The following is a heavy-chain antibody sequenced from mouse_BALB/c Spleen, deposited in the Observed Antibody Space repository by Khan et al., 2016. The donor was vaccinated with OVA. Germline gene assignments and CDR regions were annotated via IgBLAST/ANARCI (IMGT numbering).Heavy chain of an antibody. V-gene: IGHV2-6-1*01. D-gene: IGHD2-10*01. CDR3: ARQPYYHYYIMDY. CDR1: GFSLTNYG. J-gene: IGHJ4*01. CDR2: IWSDGSA. Sequence: VQLQESGPGLVAPSQSLSITCTISGFSLTNYGVHWVRQPPGKGLEWLVVIWSDGSATYNSALKSRLSICKDNSKNQVFLKMNSLQTDDTAMYYCARQPYYHYYIMDYWGQGTSVTVSS.